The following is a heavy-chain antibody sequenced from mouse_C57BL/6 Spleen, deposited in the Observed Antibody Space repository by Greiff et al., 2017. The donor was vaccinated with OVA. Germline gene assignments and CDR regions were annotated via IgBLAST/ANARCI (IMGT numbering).Heavy chain of an antibody. Sequence: QVQLKQPGAELVKPGASVKLSCKASGYTFTSYWMQWVKQRPGQGLEWIGEIDPSDSYTNYNQKFKGKATLTVDTSSSPAYMQLSSLTSEDSAVYYCARADPPPGYWGQGTTLTVSS. CDR2: IDPSDSYT. CDR1: GYTFTSYW. CDR3: ARADPPPGY. J-gene: IGHJ2*01. V-gene: IGHV1-50*01.